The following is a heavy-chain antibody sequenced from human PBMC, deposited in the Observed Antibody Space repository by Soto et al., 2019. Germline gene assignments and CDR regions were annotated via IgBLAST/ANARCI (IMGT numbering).Heavy chain of an antibody. V-gene: IGHV1-18*01. D-gene: IGHD3-16*01. CDR1: GYTFTSYG. Sequence: QVQLVQSGAEVKKPGASVKVSCKASGYTFTSYGISWVRQAPGQGLEWMGWISAYNGNTNYAQNLQGRVTITTDTSTRTAYMELRSLGSYDTAMYYCAKVKSPDRRGYFDYGGEGTLVTVSS. CDR3: AKVKSPDRRGYFDY. J-gene: IGHJ4*02. CDR2: ISAYNGNT.